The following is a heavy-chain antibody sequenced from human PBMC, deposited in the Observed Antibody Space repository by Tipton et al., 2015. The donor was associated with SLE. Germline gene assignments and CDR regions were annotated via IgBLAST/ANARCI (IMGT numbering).Heavy chain of an antibody. J-gene: IGHJ2*01. CDR1: GFTFSSYW. CDR3: ARKGWYFDL. Sequence: SLRLSCVASGFTFSSYWMTWVRQAPGKGLEWVAKIKSDGSEKHYVDSVKGRFTISRDDAKNSVYLQMNSLRAEDTALYYCARKGWYFDLWGRGTLVTVSS. V-gene: IGHV3-7*01. CDR2: IKSDGSEK.